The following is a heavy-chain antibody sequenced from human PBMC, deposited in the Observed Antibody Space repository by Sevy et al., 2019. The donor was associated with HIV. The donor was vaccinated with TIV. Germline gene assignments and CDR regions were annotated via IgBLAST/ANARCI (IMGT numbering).Heavy chain of an antibody. CDR3: TRLNLTAEWLHNYYYYGMDV. V-gene: IGHV3-73*01. J-gene: IGHJ6*02. Sequence: GGSLRLSCAASGFTFSGSAMHWVRQASGKGLEWVGRIRSKANSYATAYAASVKGRFTISRDDSKNTAYLQMNSLKTEDTAVYYCTRLNLTAEWLHNYYYYGMDVWGQGTTVTVSS. CDR1: GFTFSGSA. D-gene: IGHD3-3*01. CDR2: IRSKANSYAT.